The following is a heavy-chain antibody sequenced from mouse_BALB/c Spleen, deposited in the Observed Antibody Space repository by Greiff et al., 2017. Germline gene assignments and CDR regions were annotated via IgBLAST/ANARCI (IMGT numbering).Heavy chain of an antibody. J-gene: IGHJ4*01. Sequence: EVKLMESGGDLVKPGGSLKLSCAASGFTFSSYGMSWVRQTPDKRLEWVATISSGGSYTYYPDSVKGRFTISRDNAKNTLYLQMSSLKSEDTAMYYCARQGYDGYAMDYWGQGTSVTVSS. CDR1: GFTFSSYG. V-gene: IGHV5-6*01. CDR2: ISSGGSYT. D-gene: IGHD2-14*01. CDR3: ARQGYDGYAMDY.